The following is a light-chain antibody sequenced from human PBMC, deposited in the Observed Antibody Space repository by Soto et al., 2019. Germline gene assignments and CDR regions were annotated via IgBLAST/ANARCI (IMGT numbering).Light chain of an antibody. CDR2: DAS. CDR1: QSVSSSY. V-gene: IGKV3-20*01. Sequence: EIVLTQSPGTLSLSPGERATLSCRASQSVSSSYLAWYQQKPGQAPRLLIYDASSRATGIPGRFSGSGSGTDFTLTISRLEPEVFAVYYCQQYGSSPLTFGPGTKVDIK. CDR3: QQYGSSPLT. J-gene: IGKJ3*01.